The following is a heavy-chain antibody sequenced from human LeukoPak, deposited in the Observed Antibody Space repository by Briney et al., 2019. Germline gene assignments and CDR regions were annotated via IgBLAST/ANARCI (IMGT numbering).Heavy chain of an antibody. V-gene: IGHV4-39*01. J-gene: IGHJ4*02. CDR1: GGSISSSSYY. Sequence: SETLSLTCTVSGGSISSSSYYWGWIRQPPREWMEWMGSIYYSGSTYYNPSLKSRVTISVDTSENQFSLKLSSVTAADTAVYYCASGIYYDSSGYYRTYDYWGQGTLVTVSS. D-gene: IGHD3-22*01. CDR2: IYYSGST. CDR3: ASGIYYDSSGYYRTYDY.